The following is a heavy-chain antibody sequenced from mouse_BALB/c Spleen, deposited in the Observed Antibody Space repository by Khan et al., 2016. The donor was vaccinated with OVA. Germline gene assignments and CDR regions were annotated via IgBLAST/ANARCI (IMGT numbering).Heavy chain of an antibody. J-gene: IGHJ3*01. CDR3: AREGAAWFPY. Sequence: VQLQQSGAELTRPGASVKLSCKTSGYTFTDYNVNWMRQRTGQGLEWIGEIYPGSDNTFYNEKFRGQATLTAAKSSSTAYMQLSSLTSEDSAVYFCAREGAAWFPYWGQGTLVTVSA. CDR1: GYTFTDYN. V-gene: IGHV1-77*01. CDR2: IYPGSDNT.